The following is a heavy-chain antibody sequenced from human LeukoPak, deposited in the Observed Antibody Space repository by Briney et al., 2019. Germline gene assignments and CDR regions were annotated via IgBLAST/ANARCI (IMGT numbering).Heavy chain of an antibody. CDR2: VWHDGSNK. CDR3: ARIIINSGYSYGIDF. V-gene: IGHV3-33*01. Sequence: GGSLRLSGAASGFVFSSYGMHWVRQTPGKGLKWVAVVWHDGSNKYYRDSVKGRFTISRDNSKNTLFLQMNSLRADDTAVYYCARIIINSGYSYGIDFWGQGTLVTVSS. J-gene: IGHJ4*02. CDR1: GFVFSSYG. D-gene: IGHD5-18*01.